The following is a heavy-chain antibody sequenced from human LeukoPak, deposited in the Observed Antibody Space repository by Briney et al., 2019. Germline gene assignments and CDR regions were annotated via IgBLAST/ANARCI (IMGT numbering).Heavy chain of an antibody. CDR3: AKGSGGSGSYSEYYFDY. Sequence: GGSLRLSCAASGFTFNSYTMSWVRQAPGKGLEWVSAISDSGYSTYHADSVKGRFTISRDRSKNTVYLQMNGLRADDTAVYYCAKGSGGSGSYSEYYFDYWGQGTLVTVSS. V-gene: IGHV3-23*01. CDR2: ISDSGYST. D-gene: IGHD3-10*01. CDR1: GFTFNSYT. J-gene: IGHJ4*02.